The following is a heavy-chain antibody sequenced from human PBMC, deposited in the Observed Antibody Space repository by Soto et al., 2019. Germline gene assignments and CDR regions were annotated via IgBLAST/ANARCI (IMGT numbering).Heavy chain of an antibody. CDR1: GYTFTSYG. Sequence: ASVKVSCKASGYTFTSYGISWVRQAPGQGLDWMGWISAYNGNTNYAQKLQGRVTMTTDTSTSTAYMELRSLRSDDTAVYYCAGDHDFWSGYAKTPNWFDPWGQGTLVTVSS. CDR2: ISAYNGNT. CDR3: AGDHDFWSGYAKTPNWFDP. J-gene: IGHJ5*02. D-gene: IGHD3-3*01. V-gene: IGHV1-18*01.